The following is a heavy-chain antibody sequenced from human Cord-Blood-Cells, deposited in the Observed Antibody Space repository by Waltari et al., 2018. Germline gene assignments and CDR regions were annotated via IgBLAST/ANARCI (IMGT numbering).Heavy chain of an antibody. CDR1: GYTFTGYY. CDR3: ARRVAEDGMDV. V-gene: IGHV1-2*06. CDR2: VNPNSGGT. J-gene: IGHJ6*02. Sequence: QVQLVQSGAAVKKPGASVKVSCKASGYTFTGYYMLWVRQAPGQGLEWMGRVNPNSGGTNYAQKLQCRVTMTRDTSISTAYMELSRLRADDTAVYYCARRVAEDGMDVWGQGTTVTVSS. D-gene: IGHD2-15*01.